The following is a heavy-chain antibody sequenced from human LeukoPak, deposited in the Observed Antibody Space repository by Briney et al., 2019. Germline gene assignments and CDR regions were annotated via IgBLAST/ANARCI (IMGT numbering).Heavy chain of an antibody. CDR1: GFTFSSYW. V-gene: IGHV3-7*01. J-gene: IGHJ4*02. D-gene: IGHD3-10*01. CDR3: ARSHYYGSGSYEDY. CDR2: IKQDGSEK. Sequence: QTGGSLRLSCAASGFTFSSYWMSWVRQAPGKGLEWVANIKQDGSEKYYVDSVKGRFTISRDNAKNSLYLQMNSLRAEDTAVYYCARSHYYGSGSYEDYWGQGTLVTVS.